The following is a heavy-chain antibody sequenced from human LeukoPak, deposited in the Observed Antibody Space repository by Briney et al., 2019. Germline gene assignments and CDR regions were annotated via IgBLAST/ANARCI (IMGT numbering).Heavy chain of an antibody. Sequence: PGGSLRLSCTASGFTFSTYWMTWVRQAPGKGLEWVDNIKQDGSEKYYVDSVKGRFTISRDNTKNSVYLQMNSLRAEDTAVYHCAINHDYWGQGTLVTVSS. CDR3: AINHDY. J-gene: IGHJ4*02. V-gene: IGHV3-7*01. CDR1: GFTFSTYW. CDR2: IKQDGSEK.